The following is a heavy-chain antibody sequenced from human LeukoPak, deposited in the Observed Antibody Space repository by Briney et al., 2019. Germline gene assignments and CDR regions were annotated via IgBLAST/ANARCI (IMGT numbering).Heavy chain of an antibody. J-gene: IGHJ4*02. CDR2: ITSSGESA. Sequence: GGSLRLSCAASGFTFSIYAMSWVRQAPGKGLESVSSITSSGESAYYADSVRGQFTISRDNSRNTVYLQMNSLRAEDTAVYYCARDRPNYYGSNGHYYRRDGDYWGLGTLVTVSS. D-gene: IGHD3-22*01. CDR1: GFTFSIYA. V-gene: IGHV3-23*01. CDR3: ARDRPNYYGSNGHYYRRDGDY.